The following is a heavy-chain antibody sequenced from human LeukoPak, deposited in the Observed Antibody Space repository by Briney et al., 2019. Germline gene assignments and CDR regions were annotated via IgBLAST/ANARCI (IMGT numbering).Heavy chain of an antibody. CDR2: ISSSGSTI. Sequence: GGSLRLSCAASGFTFSDYYMSWIRQAPGKGLEWVSYISSSGSTIYYADSVKGRFTISRDNAKNSLYLQMNSLRAEDTAVYYCARDLYSWYYDFWSGIPLDYWGQGTLVTVSS. V-gene: IGHV3-11*01. CDR3: ARDLYSWYYDFWSGIPLDY. D-gene: IGHD3-3*01. CDR1: GFTFSDYY. J-gene: IGHJ4*02.